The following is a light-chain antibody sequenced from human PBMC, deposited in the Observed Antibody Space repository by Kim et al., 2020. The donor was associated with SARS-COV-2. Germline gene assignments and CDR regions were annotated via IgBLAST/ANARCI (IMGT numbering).Light chain of an antibody. CDR3: QQRSNWYT. CDR2: DAS. J-gene: IGKJ2*01. CDR1: QSVSSY. Sequence: LCVSPRERATLSCRASQSVSSYLAWYQHKPGQAPRRLIYDASNMATGIPARFSGSGSGTDFTLTISSLEPEDFAVYYCQQRSNWYTFGQGTKLEI. V-gene: IGKV3-11*01.